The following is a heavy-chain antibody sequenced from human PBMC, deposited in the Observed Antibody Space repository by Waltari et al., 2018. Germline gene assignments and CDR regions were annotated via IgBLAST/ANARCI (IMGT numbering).Heavy chain of an antibody. D-gene: IGHD6-13*01. Sequence: EVQLVQSGAEVKKPGESLKISCKGSGYSFTRYWIGWVRQLPGKGLEWMGIIYPGDSDTRYSPSFQGQVTISADKSISTAYLQWSSLKASDTAMYYCARISIAAAGTPRGMDVWGQGTTVTVSS. V-gene: IGHV5-51*03. CDR1: GYSFTRYW. J-gene: IGHJ6*02. CDR2: IYPGDSDT. CDR3: ARISIAAAGTPRGMDV.